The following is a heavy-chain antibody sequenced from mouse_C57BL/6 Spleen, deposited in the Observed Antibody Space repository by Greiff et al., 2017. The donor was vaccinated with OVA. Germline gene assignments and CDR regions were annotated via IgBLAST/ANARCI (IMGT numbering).Heavy chain of an antibody. CDR1: GYAFTNYL. D-gene: IGHD2-3*01. J-gene: IGHJ2*01. Sequence: QVQLQQSGAELVRPGTSVKVSCKASGYAFTNYLIEWVKQRPGQGLEWIGVINPGSGGTNYNEKFKGKATLTADKSSSTAYMQLSSLTSEDSAVYFCARWDGRYYFDYWGQGTTLTVSS. CDR2: INPGSGGT. CDR3: ARWDGRYYFDY. V-gene: IGHV1-54*01.